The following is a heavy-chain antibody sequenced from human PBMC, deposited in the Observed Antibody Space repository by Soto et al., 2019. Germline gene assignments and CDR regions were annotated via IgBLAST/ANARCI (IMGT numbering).Heavy chain of an antibody. D-gene: IGHD6-19*01. V-gene: IGHV4-39*01. CDR2: IYYSGST. CDR1: GGSISSSSYY. Sequence: SETLSLTCTVSGGSISSSSYYWGWIRQPPGKGLEWIGSIYYSGSTYYNPSLKSRVTISVDTSKNQFSLKLSSVTAADTAVYYCARRYKLLAVADDFDYWGQGTLVTVSS. J-gene: IGHJ4*02. CDR3: ARRYKLLAVADDFDY.